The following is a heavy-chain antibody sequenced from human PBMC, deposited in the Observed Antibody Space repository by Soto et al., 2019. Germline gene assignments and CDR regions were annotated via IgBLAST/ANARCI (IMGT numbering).Heavy chain of an antibody. V-gene: IGHV4-30-2*01. CDR3: ARGGLLPDY. D-gene: IGHD6-19*01. J-gene: IGHJ4*02. CDR1: GVSISSGGYS. CDR2: ISHSGST. Sequence: SETLSLTCAVSGVSISSGGYSWSWIRQPPGKGLEWIGYISHSGSTYFNPSLKSRVTISVDRSKNQFSLKLSSVTAADTAVYYCARGGLLPDYWGQGTLVTVPS.